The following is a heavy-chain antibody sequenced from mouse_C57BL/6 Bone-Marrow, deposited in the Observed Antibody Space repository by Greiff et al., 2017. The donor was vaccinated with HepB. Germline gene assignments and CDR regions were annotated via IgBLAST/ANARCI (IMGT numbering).Heavy chain of an antibody. J-gene: IGHJ2*01. V-gene: IGHV1-72*01. CDR2: IDPNSGGT. CDR3: ARRYYGRRGYFDY. D-gene: IGHD1-1*01. CDR1: GYTFTSYW. Sequence: QVQLQQPGAELVKPGASVKLSCKASGYTFTSYWMHWVKQRPGGGLEWIGRIDPNSGGTKYNEKFKSKATLTVDKPSSTAYMQLSSLTSEDSAVYYCARRYYGRRGYFDYWGQGTTLTVSS.